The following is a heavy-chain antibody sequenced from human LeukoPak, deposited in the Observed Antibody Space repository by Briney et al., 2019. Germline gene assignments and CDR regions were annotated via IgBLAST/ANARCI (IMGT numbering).Heavy chain of an antibody. V-gene: IGHV3-7*01. Sequence: PGGSLRLSCAASGFSFTTYWMSWVRQAPGKGLEWVANINQGGTEKHYGDSVKGRFTISRDNAKNSLYLQMNSLRVEDTAVYYCAKLAKYFYGSETYYFFEHWGQGTPVTASS. CDR1: GFSFTTYW. D-gene: IGHD3-10*01. J-gene: IGHJ4*02. CDR2: INQGGTEK. CDR3: AKLAKYFYGSETYYFFEH.